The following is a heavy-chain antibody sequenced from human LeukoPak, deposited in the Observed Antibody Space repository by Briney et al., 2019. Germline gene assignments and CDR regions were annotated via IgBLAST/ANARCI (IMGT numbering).Heavy chain of an antibody. J-gene: IGHJ4*02. Sequence: PGGSLRLSCAASGFTFSSYSMTWVRQAPGKGLEWVSYISSSSSTIYYADSVKGRFTISRDNAKNSLYLQMNSLRAEDTAVYYCARERIAVGQDYWGQGTLVTVSS. CDR3: ARERIAVGQDY. CDR1: GFTFSSYS. V-gene: IGHV3-48*01. CDR2: ISSSSSTI. D-gene: IGHD6-19*01.